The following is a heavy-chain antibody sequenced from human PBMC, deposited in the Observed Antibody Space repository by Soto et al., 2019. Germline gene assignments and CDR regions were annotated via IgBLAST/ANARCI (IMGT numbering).Heavy chain of an antibody. J-gene: IGHJ4*02. CDR1: GFTFSSYS. D-gene: IGHD3-9*01. V-gene: IGHV3-21*01. Sequence: GGSLRLSCAASGFTFSSYSMNWVRQAPGKGLEWVSSISSSSIYIYYADSVKGRFNISRDNAKNSLYLQMNSLRAEDTAVYYCPSGYDIFTGQFWGQGTLVTVSS. CDR3: PSGYDIFTGQF. CDR2: ISSSSIYI.